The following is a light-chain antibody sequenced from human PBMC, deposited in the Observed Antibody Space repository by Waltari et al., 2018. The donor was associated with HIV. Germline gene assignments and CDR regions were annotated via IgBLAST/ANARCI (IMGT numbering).Light chain of an antibody. CDR3: AVWDDSLRGGV. V-gene: IGLV1-47*02. J-gene: IGLJ3*02. Sequence: QSVLTQPLSASGPPRQRVTIPCSGSSSHIGDFSVSWYQHRPGAAPKLLLYANNQRPSGVPDRFSGSRSGTSASLAISGLRSEDEAVYSCAVWDDSLRGGVFGGGTKLTVL. CDR2: ANN. CDR1: SSHIGDFS.